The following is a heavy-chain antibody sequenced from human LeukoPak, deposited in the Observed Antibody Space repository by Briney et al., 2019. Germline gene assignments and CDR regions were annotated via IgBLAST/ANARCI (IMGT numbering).Heavy chain of an antibody. V-gene: IGHV5-51*01. CDR2: IYPGDSDT. CDR1: GYSFTTYW. CDR3: ARSRWSTSRDAFDI. D-gene: IGHD1-26*01. Sequence: GESLKISCKGSGYSFTTYWIGWVRQMPGKGLEWMGIIYPGDSDTRYSPSFQGQVTISADKSISTAYLQWSSLKDSDTAMYYCARSRWSTSRDAFDIWAQGTMVTVSS. J-gene: IGHJ3*02.